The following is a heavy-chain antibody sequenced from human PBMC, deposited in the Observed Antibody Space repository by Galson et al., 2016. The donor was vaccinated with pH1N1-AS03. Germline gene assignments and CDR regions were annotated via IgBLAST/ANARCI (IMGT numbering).Heavy chain of an antibody. V-gene: IGHV3-33*01. CDR2: IWYDGSYT. J-gene: IGHJ4*02. CDR3: ARGRIYSMEGKFGFDL. CDR1: GFTFSHYG. Sequence: SLRLSCAASGFTFSHYGIHWVRQAPGKGLEWVAVIWYDGSYTYYTDSVKGRFTISRDNPKSTLSLQMNSLRVEDTAIYYCARGRIYSMEGKFGFDLWGQGTLVTVSS. D-gene: IGHD2-15*01.